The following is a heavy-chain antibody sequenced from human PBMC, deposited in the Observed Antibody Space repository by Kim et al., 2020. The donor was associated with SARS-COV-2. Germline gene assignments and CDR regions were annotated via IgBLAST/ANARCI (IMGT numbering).Heavy chain of an antibody. V-gene: IGHV4-59*01. CDR3: ARGGQLLSFDY. Sequence: SETLSLTCTVSGGSISSYYWSWIRQPPGKGLEWIGYIYYSGRTNYNPSLKSRVTISVDTSKNQFSLKLSSVTAADTAVYYCARGGQLLSFDYWGKGTLVTVSS. J-gene: IGHJ4*02. CDR1: GGSISSYY. D-gene: IGHD2-2*01. CDR2: IYYSGRT.